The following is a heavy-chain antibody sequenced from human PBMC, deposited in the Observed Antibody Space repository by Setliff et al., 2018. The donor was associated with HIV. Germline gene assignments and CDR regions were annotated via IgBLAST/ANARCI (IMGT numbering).Heavy chain of an antibody. J-gene: IGHJ4*02. CDR2: ITWSGDRT. CDR3: VRAGRPFRGAMTGLTYDF. CDR1: GFNFEDYG. V-gene: IGHV3-20*04. D-gene: IGHD6-6*01. Sequence: GGSLSLSCVGSGFNFEDYGMAWARQIPGKGLEWVSTITWSGDRTDYADSGKGRFTVSRDNAKDSLYLQMRSLRLEDTAIYYCVRAGRPFRGAMTGLTYDFWGQGALVTVSS.